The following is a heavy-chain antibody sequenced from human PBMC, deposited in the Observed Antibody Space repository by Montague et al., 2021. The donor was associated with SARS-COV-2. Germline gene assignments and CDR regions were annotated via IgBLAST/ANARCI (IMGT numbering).Heavy chain of an antibody. CDR2: TYFRSSFYN. D-gene: IGHD6-19*01. CDR3: ARQDTSGWLTFDY. J-gene: IGHJ4*02. CDR1: GDSVSSSTVA. V-gene: IGHV6-1*01. Sequence: CAISGDSVSSSTVAWNWLRQSPSRGLEWLGRTYFRSSFYNDYALSVKSRLSIQPDSAKNQFSLQLTSVTPEDTAICYCARQDTSGWLTFDYWGQGILVTVSS.